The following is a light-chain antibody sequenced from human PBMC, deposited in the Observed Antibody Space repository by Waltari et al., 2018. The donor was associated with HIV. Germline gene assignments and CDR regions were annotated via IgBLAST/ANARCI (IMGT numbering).Light chain of an antibody. V-gene: IGKV1-39*01. CDR1: QAVANK. Sequence: DIQMTQSSSSLSASVGDRVSITCRASQAVANKVNWFQQKPGKAPKVLIYDASRLPNGVPSRFSGSGSGTDFTLTINGVQPDDFASYFCQQISSFPLTFGPGTKVDVK. CDR3: QQISSFPLT. CDR2: DAS. J-gene: IGKJ3*01.